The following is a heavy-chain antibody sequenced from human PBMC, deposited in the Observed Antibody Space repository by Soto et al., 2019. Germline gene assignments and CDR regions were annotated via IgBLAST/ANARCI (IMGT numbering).Heavy chain of an antibody. Sequence: ASVKVSCKASGYSFTNNDVSWVRQATGQGLEWMGWMNPGSGDTGYAQKFQGRATMTRDISIATAYMELSSLRSDDTAIYYCARMATFGSLNWFDPWGQGTLVTVSS. CDR2: MNPGSGDT. CDR3: ARMATFGSLNWFDP. CDR1: GYSFTNND. V-gene: IGHV1-8*01. D-gene: IGHD3-16*01. J-gene: IGHJ5*02.